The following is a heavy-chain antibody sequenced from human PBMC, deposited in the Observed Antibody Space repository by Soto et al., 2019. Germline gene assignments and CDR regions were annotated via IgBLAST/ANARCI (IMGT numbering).Heavy chain of an antibody. J-gene: IGHJ4*02. D-gene: IGHD2-21*02. V-gene: IGHV1-18*04. CDR3: TTEDGDWNYFDY. CDR2: ISGDNGNT. CDR1: GYTITSYG. Sequence: ASVKVSCKASGYTITSYGITWVRQAPGQGLEWMGWISGDNGNTNYAQNLQDRVTMTTDTSTSTAYMELRSLTSDDTAVYYCTTEDGDWNYFDYWGQGTLVTVSS.